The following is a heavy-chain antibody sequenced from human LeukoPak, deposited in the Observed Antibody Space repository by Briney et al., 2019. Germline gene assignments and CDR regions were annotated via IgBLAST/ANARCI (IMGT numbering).Heavy chain of an antibody. CDR2: INHSGST. CDR3: ARGPYYYGSGSYYKGPYYYGMDV. Sequence: SETLSLTCAVYGGSFSGYYWSWIRQPPGKGLEWIGEINHSGSTNYNPSLKRRVTISVDTSKNQFSLKLISVTAADTAVYYCARGPYYYGSGSYYKGPYYYGMDVWGKGTTVTVSS. CDR1: GGSFSGYY. D-gene: IGHD3-10*01. V-gene: IGHV4-34*01. J-gene: IGHJ6*04.